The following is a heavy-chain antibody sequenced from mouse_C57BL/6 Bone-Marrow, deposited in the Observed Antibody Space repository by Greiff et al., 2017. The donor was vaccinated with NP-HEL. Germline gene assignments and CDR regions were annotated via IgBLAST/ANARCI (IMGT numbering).Heavy chain of an antibody. D-gene: IGHD4-1*01. CDR1: GYTFTSYW. CDR3: ARKLAWFAY. V-gene: IGHV1-64*01. Sequence: QVQLQQPGAELVKPGASVKLSCKASGYTFTSYWMHWVKQRPGQGLEWIGMIHPNSGSTNYNEKFKSKATLTVDKSSSTAYMQLSSLTAEDAAVYYCARKLAWFAYWGQGTLVTVSA. CDR2: IHPNSGST. J-gene: IGHJ3*01.